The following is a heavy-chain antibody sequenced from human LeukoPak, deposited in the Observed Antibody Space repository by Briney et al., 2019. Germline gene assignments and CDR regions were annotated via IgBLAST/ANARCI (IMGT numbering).Heavy chain of an antibody. D-gene: IGHD3-10*01. J-gene: IGHJ6*03. CDR1: GFTVSSNY. CDR2: IYSGGNT. V-gene: IGHV3-53*01. Sequence: GGSLRLSCAASGFTVSSNYMSWVRQAPGKGLDWVSVIYSGGNTYYADSVKGRFTISRDNSKNTLYLQMNSLRAEDTAVYYCARVMDYYYYYMDVWGKGTTVTVSS. CDR3: ARVMDYYYYYMDV.